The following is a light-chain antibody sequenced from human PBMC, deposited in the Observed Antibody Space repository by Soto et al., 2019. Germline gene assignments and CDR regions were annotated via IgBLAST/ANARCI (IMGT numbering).Light chain of an antibody. J-gene: IGKJ2*01. CDR3: QRYSGAPYT. Sequence: DIQMTQSPSSLSASVGDRVTITCRASQGISNYLAWYQQRPGKVPQVLIYAASTLQSGVPSRFSGRGSGTDFTLTISSLQAEDVATYYCQRYSGAPYTFGQGTKLEIK. CDR2: AAS. V-gene: IGKV1-27*01. CDR1: QGISNY.